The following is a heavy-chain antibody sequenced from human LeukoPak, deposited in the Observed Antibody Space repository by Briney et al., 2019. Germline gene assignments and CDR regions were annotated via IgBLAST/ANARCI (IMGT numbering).Heavy chain of an antibody. J-gene: IGHJ6*02. CDR3: ARDMTVPPYGYYYGMDV. Sequence: SETLPLTCTVSGGSISSSSYYWGWIRQPPGKGLEWIGSIYYSGSTYYNPSLKSRVTISVDTSKNQFSLKLSSVTAADTAVYYCARDMTVPPYGYYYGMDVWGQGTTVTVSS. D-gene: IGHD3-22*01. CDR2: IYYSGST. V-gene: IGHV4-39*07. CDR1: GGSISSSSYY.